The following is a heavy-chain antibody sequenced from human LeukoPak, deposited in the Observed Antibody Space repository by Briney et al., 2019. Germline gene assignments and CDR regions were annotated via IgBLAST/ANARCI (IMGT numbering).Heavy chain of an antibody. CDR1: GFTLSDYA. Sequence: GGSLRLSCAASGFTLSDYAMNWVRQAPGEGLEWLSAISGSDGHTFYADSVKGRFALSRDNSKNTLYLQMNNLRADDTAIYYCAKVPWVGTITWGQGTLVIVSS. V-gene: IGHV3-23*01. D-gene: IGHD1-26*01. J-gene: IGHJ4*02. CDR2: ISGSDGHT. CDR3: AKVPWVGTIT.